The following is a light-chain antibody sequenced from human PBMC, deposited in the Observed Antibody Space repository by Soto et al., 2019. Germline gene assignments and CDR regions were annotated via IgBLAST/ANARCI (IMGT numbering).Light chain of an antibody. CDR1: QSVSSN. CDR3: QQYNNWRT. V-gene: IGKV3-15*01. Sequence: EIVMTQYPATLSVSPGERATLSCRASQSVSSNLAWYQQKPGQAPRLLIYGASTRATGIPARFSGSGSGTEFTLTISSLQSEDFAVYYCQQYNNWRTFGQGTRLEIK. CDR2: GAS. J-gene: IGKJ5*01.